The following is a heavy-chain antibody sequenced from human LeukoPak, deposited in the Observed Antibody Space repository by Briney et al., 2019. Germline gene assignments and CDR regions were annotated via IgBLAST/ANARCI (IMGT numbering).Heavy chain of an antibody. Sequence: GGSLRLSCAASGFTFSSYAMSWVRQAPGKGLVWVSRINSDGSSTSYADSVKGRFTTSRDNAKNTLYLQMNSLRAEDTAVYYCARASSGSSYYYMDVWGKRTTVTVSS. D-gene: IGHD3-22*01. CDR3: ARASSGSSYYYMDV. CDR2: INSDGSST. J-gene: IGHJ6*03. CDR1: GFTFSSYA. V-gene: IGHV3-74*01.